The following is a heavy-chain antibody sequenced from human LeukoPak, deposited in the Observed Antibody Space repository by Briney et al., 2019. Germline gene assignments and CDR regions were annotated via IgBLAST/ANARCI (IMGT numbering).Heavy chain of an antibody. Sequence: GGSLRLSCAASGFTFSSLWMHWVRQAPGKGLVWVSRISSDGSITNYADFVKGRFTISRDNSKNTLYLQMNSLRAEDTAVYYCAKDFTRDDSDYWGQGTLVTVSS. CDR3: AKDFTRDDSDY. J-gene: IGHJ4*02. V-gene: IGHV3-74*01. CDR1: GFTFSSLW. CDR2: ISSDGSIT. D-gene: IGHD3-3*01.